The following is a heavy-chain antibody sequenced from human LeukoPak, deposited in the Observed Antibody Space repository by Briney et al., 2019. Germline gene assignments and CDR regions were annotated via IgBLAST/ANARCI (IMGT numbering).Heavy chain of an antibody. CDR1: GGSFSGYY. J-gene: IGHJ4*02. CDR2: IDHSGST. D-gene: IGHD1-26*01. CDR3: ARRDGSGSDY. V-gene: IGHV4-34*01. Sequence: SETLSLTCAVYGGSFSGYYWSWIRQPPGKGLEWIGEIDHSGSTNYNPSLKSRVTISVDTSKNQFSLKLSSVTAADTAVYYCARRDGSGSDYWGQGTLVTVSS.